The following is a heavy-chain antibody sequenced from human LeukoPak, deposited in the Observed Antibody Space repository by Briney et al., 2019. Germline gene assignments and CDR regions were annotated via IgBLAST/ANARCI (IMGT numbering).Heavy chain of an antibody. CDR3: ARVLWFGDAYFDY. V-gene: IGHV3-33*01. CDR2: IWYDGSNK. CDR1: GFTFSSYG. Sequence: GGSLRLSCAASGFTFSSYGMHWVRQAPGKGLEWVAVIWYDGSNKYYADSVKGRFTISRDNAKNSLYLQMNSLRAEDTAVYYCARVLWFGDAYFDYWGQGTLVTVSS. J-gene: IGHJ4*02. D-gene: IGHD3-10*01.